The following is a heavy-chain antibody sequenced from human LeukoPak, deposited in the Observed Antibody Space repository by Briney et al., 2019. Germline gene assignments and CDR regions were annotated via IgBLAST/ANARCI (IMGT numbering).Heavy chain of an antibody. CDR2: IRSKAYGGTT. CDR3: TRVVSPKKKWELSRELDY. D-gene: IGHD1-26*01. V-gene: IGHV3-49*04. J-gene: IGHJ4*02. CDR1: GFTFGDYA. Sequence: GGSLRLSCTASGFTFGDYAMSWVRQAPGKGLEWVGFIRSKAYGGTTEYAASVKGRFTISRDDSKSIAYLQMNSLKTEDTAVYYCTRVVSPKKKWELSRELDYWGQGTLVTVSS.